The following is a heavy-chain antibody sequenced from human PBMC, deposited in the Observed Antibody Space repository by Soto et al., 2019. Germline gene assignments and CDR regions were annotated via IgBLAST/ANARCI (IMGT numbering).Heavy chain of an antibody. Sequence: GGSLRLSCAASGFTFSSYAMHCVRQAPGKVLGWVAVIPYDGSNKYYADSVKGRFTISRDNSKNTLYLQMNSLRAEDTAVYYCARGAPSTMMVFLGLTDYWGQGTLVTVSS. J-gene: IGHJ4*02. CDR3: ARGAPSTMMVFLGLTDY. D-gene: IGHD3-22*01. CDR1: GFTFSSYA. V-gene: IGHV3-30-3*01. CDR2: IPYDGSNK.